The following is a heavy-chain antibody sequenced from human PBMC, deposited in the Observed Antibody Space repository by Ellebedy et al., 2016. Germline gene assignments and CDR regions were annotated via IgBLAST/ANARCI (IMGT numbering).Heavy chain of an antibody. CDR2: ISSSSSYI. J-gene: IGHJ5*02. Sequence: GGSLRLSXAASGFTFSSYSMNWVRQAPGKGLEWVSSISSSSSYIYYADSVKGRFTISRDNAKNSLYLQMNSLRAEDTAVYYCARGRSYGGFNWLDPWGQGTLVTVSS. V-gene: IGHV3-21*01. CDR1: GFTFSSYS. CDR3: ARGRSYGGFNWLDP. D-gene: IGHD1-26*01.